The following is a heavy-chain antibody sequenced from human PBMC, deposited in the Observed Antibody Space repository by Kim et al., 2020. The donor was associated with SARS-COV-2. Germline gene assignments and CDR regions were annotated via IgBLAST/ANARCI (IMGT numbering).Heavy chain of an antibody. CDR3: ARGGNSWSSKYYYGMDA. J-gene: IGHJ6*02. D-gene: IGHD4-4*01. Sequence: GGSLRLSCAASGFTFNKYAIHWVRQAPGKGLEWLAIISYDGGNEHYGDSVKGRFTSSRDNSMNTLYLQMNSLRPEDTAVYYRARGGNSWSSKYYYGMDAWGQGTTVTVSS. CDR2: ISYDGGNE. CDR1: GFTFNKYA. V-gene: IGHV3-30*04.